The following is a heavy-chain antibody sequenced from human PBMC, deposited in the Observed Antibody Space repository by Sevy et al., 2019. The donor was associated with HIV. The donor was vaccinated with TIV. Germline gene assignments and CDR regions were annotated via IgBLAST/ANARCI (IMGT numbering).Heavy chain of an antibody. CDR3: VREKFCGGDCYYFDY. Sequence: GGSLRLSCAASGFTFNDYDMSWVRQAPGKGLKWVSAINWNGAGTSYADSVKGRFTVSRDNAKNSLYLQMNTLRVEDTAFYYCVREKFCGGDCYYFDYWGQGILVTVSS. CDR1: GFTFNDYD. CDR2: INWNGAGT. V-gene: IGHV3-20*04. J-gene: IGHJ4*02. D-gene: IGHD2-21*02.